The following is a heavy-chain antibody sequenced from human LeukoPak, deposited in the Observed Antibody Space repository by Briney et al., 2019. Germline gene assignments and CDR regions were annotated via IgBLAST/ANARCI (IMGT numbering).Heavy chain of an antibody. CDR3: ARGRSITILRGVAISDGFDM. V-gene: IGHV3-21*01. CDR2: IDTTSSYI. Sequence: PGGSLRLSCAASGFTFSRHGMNWVRQAPGKGLEWVSFIDTTSSYIYYADSMKGRFTISRDNAKNSLYLEMNSLRAEDTAVYYCARGRSITILRGVAISDGFDMWGQGTMVIVPS. CDR1: GFTFSRHG. D-gene: IGHD3-10*01. J-gene: IGHJ3*02.